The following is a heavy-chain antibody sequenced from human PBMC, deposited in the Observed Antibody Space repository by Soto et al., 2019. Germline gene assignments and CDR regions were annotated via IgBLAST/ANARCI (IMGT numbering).Heavy chain of an antibody. CDR1: GGTFSSYT. CDR2: IIPILGIA. V-gene: IGHV1-69*08. Sequence: QVQLVQSGAEVKKPGSSVKVSCKASGGTFSSYTISWVRQAPGQGLEWMGRIIPILGIANYAQKFQGRVTITADNSTSTAYMELSSLRSEDTAVYYCATDGVVPAAINYYYGMDVWGQGTTVTVSS. CDR3: ATDGVVPAAINYYYGMDV. J-gene: IGHJ6*02. D-gene: IGHD2-2*01.